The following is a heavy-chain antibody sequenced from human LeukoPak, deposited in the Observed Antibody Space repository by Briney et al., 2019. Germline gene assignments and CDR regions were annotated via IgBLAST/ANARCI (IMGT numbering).Heavy chain of an antibody. CDR1: GFTFDDYA. Sequence: PGRSLRLSCTAYGFTFDDYAMHWVRQAPWKGLEWVSGISWNSGSIGYADSVKGRFAISRDNAKSSLYLQMNSLRAEDMALYYCAKDIKHYRGPSDYWGQGTLVTVSS. J-gene: IGHJ4*02. D-gene: IGHD1-26*01. V-gene: IGHV3-9*03. CDR2: ISWNSGSI. CDR3: AKDIKHYRGPSDY.